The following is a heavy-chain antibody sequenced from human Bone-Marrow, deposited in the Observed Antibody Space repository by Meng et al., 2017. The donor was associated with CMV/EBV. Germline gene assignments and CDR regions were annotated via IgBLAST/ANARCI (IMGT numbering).Heavy chain of an antibody. V-gene: IGHV1-18*01. D-gene: IGHD1-14*01. CDR1: GYTVTSYS. J-gene: IGHJ4*02. CDR2: ISIYNGIT. CDR3: ARGGIAELDY. Sequence: VSCKASGYTVTSYSIAWVRQAPGQGLDWMGWISIYNGITNYAQKFQGRVTITTDTSTNTAYMDLRSLRSDDTAVYYCARGGIAELDYWGQGTLVTVSS.